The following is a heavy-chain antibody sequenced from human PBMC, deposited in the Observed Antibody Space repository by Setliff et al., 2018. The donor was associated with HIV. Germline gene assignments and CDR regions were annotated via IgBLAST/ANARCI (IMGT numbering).Heavy chain of an antibody. CDR2: IYTSGSP. CDR3: ATIRLTMVRGIPNWFDP. V-gene: IGHV4-61*09. J-gene: IGHJ5*02. Sequence: SETLSLTCSVSGGSVNSGNYRWAWIRQPAGKGLEWIGHIYTSGSPHYKSSLTSRLTISLDTSRNQFSLKLTSVTAADSATYYCATIRLTMVRGIPNWFDPWGQGTLVTVSS. CDR1: GGSVNSGNYR. D-gene: IGHD3-10*01.